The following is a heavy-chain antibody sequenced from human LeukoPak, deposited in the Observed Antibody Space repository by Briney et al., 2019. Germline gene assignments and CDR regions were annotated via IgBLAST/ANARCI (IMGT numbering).Heavy chain of an antibody. Sequence: GASVKVSCKASGYTFTGYYMHWVRQAPGQGLEWMGWINPNSGGTNYAQKFQGRVTMTRDTSISTAYMELSRLRSDDTAVYYCARERSHVDTAMVDYWGQGTLVTVSS. CDR3: ARERSHVDTAMVDY. CDR2: INPNSGGT. V-gene: IGHV1-2*02. CDR1: GYTFTGYY. J-gene: IGHJ4*02. D-gene: IGHD5-18*01.